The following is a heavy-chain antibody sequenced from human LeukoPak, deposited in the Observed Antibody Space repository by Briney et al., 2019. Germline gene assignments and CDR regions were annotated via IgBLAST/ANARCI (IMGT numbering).Heavy chain of an antibody. D-gene: IGHD3-3*01. J-gene: IGHJ5*02. Sequence: ASVKVSCKASGYTFTSYGIGWVRQAPGQGLEWMGWISGYNGNTNYAQKFQGRVTMTTDTSTSTAYMELRSLRSDDTAVYYCARDPTIFGVAGTNWFDPWGQGTLVTVSS. CDR3: ARDPTIFGVAGTNWFDP. V-gene: IGHV1-18*01. CDR1: GYTFTSYG. CDR2: ISGYNGNT.